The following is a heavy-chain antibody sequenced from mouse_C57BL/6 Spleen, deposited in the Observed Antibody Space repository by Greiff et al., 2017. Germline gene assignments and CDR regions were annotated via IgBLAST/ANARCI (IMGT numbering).Heavy chain of an antibody. CDR2: IYPRDGST. J-gene: IGHJ4*01. V-gene: IGHV1-78*01. D-gene: IGHD2-3*01. CDR1: GYTFTDHT. CDR3: ASTGDGYYVSYYAMDY. Sequence: VQLQESDAELVKPAASVTISCPVSGYTFTDHTINWMKQRPDPGLEWIGYIYPRDGSTTSNETFKGKATLPADNSSSTAYMQLNSLTSEDSAVYFCASTGDGYYVSYYAMDYWGQGTSVTVSS.